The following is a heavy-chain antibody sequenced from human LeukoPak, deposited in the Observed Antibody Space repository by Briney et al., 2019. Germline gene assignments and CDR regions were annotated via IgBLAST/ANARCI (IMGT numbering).Heavy chain of an antibody. V-gene: IGHV1-18*01. J-gene: IGHJ4*02. D-gene: IGHD3-3*01. CDR1: GGTFSKYS. CDR2: ISAYNGNT. Sequence: ASVKVSCKASGGTFSKYSISWVRQAPGQGLEWMGWISAYNGNTNYAQKLQGRVTMTTDTSTSTAYMELRSLRSDDTAVYYCARDLWYYDFWSGYYWRPYYFDYWGQGTLVTVSS. CDR3: ARDLWYYDFWSGYYWRPYYFDY.